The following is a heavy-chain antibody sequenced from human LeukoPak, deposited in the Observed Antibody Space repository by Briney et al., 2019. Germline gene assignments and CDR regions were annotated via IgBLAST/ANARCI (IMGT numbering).Heavy chain of an antibody. CDR2: IKSKGDGGTT. CDR3: TLYYNAFDI. CDR1: GFSFSNDW. J-gene: IGHJ3*02. Sequence: AGGSLRLSCAASGFSFSNDWMSWVRQAPGKGLEWVGRIKSKGDGGTTDYAAPVKGRFTISRDDSKNTLYLQMNSLKTEDTAVYYCTLYYNAFDIWGQGTMVTVSS. V-gene: IGHV3-15*01. D-gene: IGHD3-10*01.